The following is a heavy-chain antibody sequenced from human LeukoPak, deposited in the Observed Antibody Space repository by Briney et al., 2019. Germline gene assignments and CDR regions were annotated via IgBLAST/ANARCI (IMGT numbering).Heavy chain of an antibody. J-gene: IGHJ5*02. CDR1: AFTFSSHW. Sequence: PGGSLRLSCAASAFTFSSHWMSWVRQAPGKGLEWVANIKQDGSEKYYVDSVKGRFTIYRDNAKNSLYLQMTNLRAEDTAVYYCARSRDLTTGVAWFDPWGQGTLVTVSS. CDR3: ARSRDLTTGVAWFDP. V-gene: IGHV3-7*01. D-gene: IGHD4-23*01. CDR2: IKQDGSEK.